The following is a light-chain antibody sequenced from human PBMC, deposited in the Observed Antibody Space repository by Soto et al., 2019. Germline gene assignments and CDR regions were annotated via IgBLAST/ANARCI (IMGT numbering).Light chain of an antibody. J-gene: IGLJ3*02. CDR2: ADS. CDR1: NVGSKN. Sequence: SYVLTQPRSVSVAPGQTATITCGGNNVGSKNMYWYRQRPGQAPVLVVYADSDRPSGIPERLSGSNSGSTATLTINRVEAGDEDDYFCQVWDNTDEHPRVVFGGGTKVTVL. V-gene: IGLV3-21*02. CDR3: QVWDNTDEHPRVV.